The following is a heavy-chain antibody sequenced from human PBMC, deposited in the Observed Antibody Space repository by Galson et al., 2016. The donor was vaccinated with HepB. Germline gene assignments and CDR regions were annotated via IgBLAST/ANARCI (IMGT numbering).Heavy chain of an antibody. CDR2: IIPIFGTA. J-gene: IGHJ3*01. D-gene: IGHD5-12*01. V-gene: IGHV1-69*13. CDR3: AREPGSYAFDF. CDR1: GGTFSTYA. Sequence: SVKVSCKASGGTFSTYAFNWVRQVPGQGLEWMGGIIPIFGTAHYAQNFQARPTIIADESTTTAYMALSSLTSEDTAVYYCAREPGSYAFDFWGQGTLVTVSS.